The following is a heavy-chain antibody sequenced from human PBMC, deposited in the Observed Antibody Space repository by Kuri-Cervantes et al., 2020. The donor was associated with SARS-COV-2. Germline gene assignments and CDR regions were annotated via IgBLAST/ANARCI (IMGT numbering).Heavy chain of an antibody. CDR2: VIPIFGTG. Sequence: SVKVSCKASGGAFNSHAISWVRQAPGQGLEWMGRVIPIFGTGDNAQKFQGRITITADTSTRTAYMELSSLTSEDTAVYYWARSTPFRRLVVISQGGAFDIWGQGTMVTVSS. CDR3: ARSTPFRRLVVISQGGAFDI. V-gene: IGHV1-69*06. J-gene: IGHJ3*02. CDR1: GGAFNSHA. D-gene: IGHD3-22*01.